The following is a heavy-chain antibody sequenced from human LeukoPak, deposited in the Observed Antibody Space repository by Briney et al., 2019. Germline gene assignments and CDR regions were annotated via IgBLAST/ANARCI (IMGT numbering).Heavy chain of an antibody. V-gene: IGHV3-23*01. Sequence: GGSLRLSCAASGFTFSSYAMSWVRQAPGKGLEWVSAISGSGGSTYYADSVEGRFTISRDNSKTMLFLEMNSLRVEDTAIYYCAKEESSGWLGYFQDWGQGTLVTVSS. J-gene: IGHJ1*01. CDR2: ISGSGGST. CDR3: AKEESSGWLGYFQD. D-gene: IGHD6-19*01. CDR1: GFTFSSYA.